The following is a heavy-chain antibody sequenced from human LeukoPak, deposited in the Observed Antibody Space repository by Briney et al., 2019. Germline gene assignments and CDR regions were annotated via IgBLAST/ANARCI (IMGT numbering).Heavy chain of an antibody. V-gene: IGHV3-48*03. CDR1: GFTFSSYE. D-gene: IGHD1-14*01. CDR2: VSSSGSTI. Sequence: GGSLRLSCAASGFTFSSYEMNWVRQAPGKGLEWVSYVSSSGSTIYYADSVKGRFTISRDNAKNSLYLQMNSLRAEDTAVYYCARGNRYYFDYWGQGTLVTVSS. CDR3: ARGNRYYFDY. J-gene: IGHJ4*02.